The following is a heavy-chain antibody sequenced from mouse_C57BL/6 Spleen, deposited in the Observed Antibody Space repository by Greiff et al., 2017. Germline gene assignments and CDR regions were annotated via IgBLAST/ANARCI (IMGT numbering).Heavy chain of an antibody. CDR1: GFTFSSYA. D-gene: IGHD2-5*01. J-gene: IGHJ2*01. Sequence: EVKLVESGGGLVKPGGSLKLSCAASGFTFSSYAMSWVRQTPEKRLEWVATISDGGSYTYYPDNVKGRFTVSRDNAKNNLYLQMSHLKSEDTAMYDCARGSNYFYYFDYWGQGTTLTVSA. CDR3: ARGSNYFYYFDY. V-gene: IGHV5-4*03. CDR2: ISDGGSYT.